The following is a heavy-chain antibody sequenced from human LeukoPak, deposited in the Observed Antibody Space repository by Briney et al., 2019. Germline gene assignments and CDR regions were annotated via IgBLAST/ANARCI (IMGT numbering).Heavy chain of an antibody. D-gene: IGHD2-8*01. J-gene: IGHJ6*02. Sequence: PGGSLRLSCAASGFTFSSYAMRWVRQAPGKGLEWVSVIYSGGSTYYADSVKGRFTISRDNSKNTLYLQMNSLRAEDTAVYYCARVDGPFYYYGMDVWGQGTTVTVSS. V-gene: IGHV3-66*01. CDR2: IYSGGST. CDR3: ARVDGPFYYYGMDV. CDR1: GFTFSSYA.